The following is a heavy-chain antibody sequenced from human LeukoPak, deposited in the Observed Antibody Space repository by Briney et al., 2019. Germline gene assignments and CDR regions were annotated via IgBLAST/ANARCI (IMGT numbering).Heavy chain of an antibody. V-gene: IGHV3-30*18. CDR3: AKDHVVGYYDSSGYYYDY. Sequence: PGGSLRLSCAASGFTFSLSGIHWVRQAPGKGLEWVTVISFDGSKKYFADSVKGRFTISRDNSKNTLYLQMNSLRAEDTAVYYCAKDHVVGYYDSSGYYYDYWGQGTLVTVSS. CDR1: GFTFSLSG. CDR2: ISFDGSKK. D-gene: IGHD3-22*01. J-gene: IGHJ4*02.